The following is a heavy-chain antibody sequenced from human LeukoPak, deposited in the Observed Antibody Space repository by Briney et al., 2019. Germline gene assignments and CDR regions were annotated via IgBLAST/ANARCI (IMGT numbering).Heavy chain of an antibody. D-gene: IGHD5-12*01. CDR3: ARGAPSGYEPNPFDY. J-gene: IGHJ4*02. Sequence: ASVKVSCKASGYTFTGYYMHWVRQAPGQGLEWMGWINPNSGGTDYAQKFQGRVTMTRDTSISTAYMEVSRMRSDDTAVYYCARGAPSGYEPNPFDYWGQGTLVTVSS. CDR1: GYTFTGYY. CDR2: INPNSGGT. V-gene: IGHV1-2*02.